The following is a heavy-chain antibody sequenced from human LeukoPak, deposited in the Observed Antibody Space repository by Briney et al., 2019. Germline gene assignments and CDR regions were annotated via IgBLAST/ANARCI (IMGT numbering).Heavy chain of an antibody. Sequence: GRSLRLSCAASGFTFSSYGMHWVRQAPGKGLEWVAVISYDGSNKYYADSVKGRFTISRDNSKNTLYLQMNSLRAEDTAVYYCAKAGGDYDILTGYYLDYWGQGTLVTVSS. CDR3: AKAGGDYDILTGYYLDY. CDR2: ISYDGSNK. J-gene: IGHJ4*02. V-gene: IGHV3-30*18. D-gene: IGHD3-9*01. CDR1: GFTFSSYG.